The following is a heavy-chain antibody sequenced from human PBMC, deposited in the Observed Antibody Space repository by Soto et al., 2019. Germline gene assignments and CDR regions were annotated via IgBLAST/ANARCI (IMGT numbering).Heavy chain of an antibody. CDR1: GFTFSDYY. Sequence: QVQLVESGGGLVKPGGSLRLSCAASGFTFSDYYMSWIRQAPGKGLEWVSYISSSGSTIYYADSVKGRFTISRDNAKKSMYLQMNRLRAEDTAVYYCARVVSALDHIYYYYYMDVWVKGSTVTVSS. D-gene: IGHD1-1*01. CDR3: ARVVSALDHIYYYYYMDV. CDR2: ISSSGSTI. V-gene: IGHV3-11*01. J-gene: IGHJ6*03.